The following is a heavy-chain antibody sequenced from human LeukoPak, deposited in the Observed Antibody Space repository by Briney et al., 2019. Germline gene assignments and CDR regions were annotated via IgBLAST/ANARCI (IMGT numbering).Heavy chain of an antibody. Sequence: PSETLSLTCTVSGGSISSYYWSWIRQPPGKGLEWTGYIYYSGSTNYNPSLKSRVTISVDTSKNQFSLKLSSVTAADTAVYYCARATKPPPGYYYGMDVWGQGTTVTVSS. CDR1: GGSISSYY. D-gene: IGHD5-24*01. J-gene: IGHJ6*02. CDR3: ARATKPPPGYYYGMDV. V-gene: IGHV4-59*01. CDR2: IYYSGST.